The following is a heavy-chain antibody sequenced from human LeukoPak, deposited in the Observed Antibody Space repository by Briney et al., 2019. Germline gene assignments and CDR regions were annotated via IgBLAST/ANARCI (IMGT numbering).Heavy chain of an antibody. CDR2: ISSSGSAI. CDR1: GITFSSYE. Sequence: GGSLRLSCAASGITFSSYEMNWVRQAPGKGLEWVSYISSSGSAIYYTDSVKGRFTISRDNAKNSLYLQMNSLRAEDTAVYYCARGPGYSRSGYYSIDYWGHGTLVTVSS. V-gene: IGHV3-48*03. D-gene: IGHD3-22*01. J-gene: IGHJ4*01. CDR3: ARGPGYSRSGYYSIDY.